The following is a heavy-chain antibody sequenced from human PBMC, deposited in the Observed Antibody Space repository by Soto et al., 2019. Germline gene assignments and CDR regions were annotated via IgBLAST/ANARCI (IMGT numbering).Heavy chain of an antibody. D-gene: IGHD2-15*01. V-gene: IGHV1-8*01. CDR2: MNPNSGNT. CDR3: ARADCSCGSCYPFTLYMDV. J-gene: IGHJ6*03. CDR1: GYTFTSYD. Sequence: GASVKVSCKASGYTFTSYDINWVRQATGQGLEWMGWMNPNSGNTGYAQKFQGRVTMTRNTSISTAYMELSSLRSEDTAVYYCARADCSCGSCYPFTLYMDVWGKGTTVTVSS.